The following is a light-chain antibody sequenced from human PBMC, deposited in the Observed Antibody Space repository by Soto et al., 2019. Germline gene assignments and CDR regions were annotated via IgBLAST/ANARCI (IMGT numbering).Light chain of an antibody. V-gene: IGLV2-14*01. Sequence: QSALTQPASVSGSPGQSITISCTGTSSDVGGYNYVSWHQQHPGKAPKLTIYDVSSRPSGVSNRFSASKSGNTASLTISGLQAEDEADYYCSSYTISNTLVFGSGTKVTVL. CDR2: DVS. CDR3: SSYTISNTLV. CDR1: SSDVGGYNY. J-gene: IGLJ1*01.